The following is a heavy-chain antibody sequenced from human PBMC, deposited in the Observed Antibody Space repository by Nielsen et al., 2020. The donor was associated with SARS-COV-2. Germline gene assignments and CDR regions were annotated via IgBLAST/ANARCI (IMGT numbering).Heavy chain of an antibody. CDR2: ISGSGGST. J-gene: IGHJ5*02. V-gene: IGHV3-23*01. D-gene: IGHD3-22*01. CDR3: AKGESSGYYYNWFDP. CDR1: GFTFSSYA. Sequence: GGSLRLSCAASGFTFSSYAMSWVRQAPGKGLEWVSAISGSGGSTYYVDSVKGRFTISRDNSKNTLYLQMNSLRAEDTAVYYCAKGESSGYYYNWFDPWGQGTLVTVSS.